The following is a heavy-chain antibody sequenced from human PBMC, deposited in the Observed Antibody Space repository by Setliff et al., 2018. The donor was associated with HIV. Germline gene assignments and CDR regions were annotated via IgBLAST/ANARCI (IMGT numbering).Heavy chain of an antibody. CDR3: ARGKGGLVGPAEFDY. Sequence: SETLSLTCAVYGGSISGYHWNWIRQFPGEGLEWIGEINHTGNTQYNPSLKSRVTMSEETSKNQFSLKLKSVTAADTAIYFCARGKGGLVGPAEFDYWGPGTLVTVSS. J-gene: IGHJ4*02. D-gene: IGHD1-26*01. CDR1: GGSISGYH. CDR2: INHTGNT. V-gene: IGHV4-34*01.